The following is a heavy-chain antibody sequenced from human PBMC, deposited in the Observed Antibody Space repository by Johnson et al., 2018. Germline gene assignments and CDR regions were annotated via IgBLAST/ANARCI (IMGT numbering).Heavy chain of an antibody. Sequence: VQLVESGGGLVQPGGSLRLSCAASGFTFSNYWMHWVRQAPGKGLVWVSRINSDGSSTSYADSVRGRFTISRDSAKNTLYLQMNRLRAEDTAVYFCAGGYSYDYNYYYGMDVWGQGTTVTVSS. V-gene: IGHV3-74*02. CDR2: INSDGSST. D-gene: IGHD5-18*01. CDR1: GFTFSNYW. J-gene: IGHJ6*02. CDR3: AGGYSYDYNYYYGMDV.